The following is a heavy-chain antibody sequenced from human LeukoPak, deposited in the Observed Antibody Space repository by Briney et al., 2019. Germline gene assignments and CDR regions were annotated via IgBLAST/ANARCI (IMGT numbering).Heavy chain of an antibody. Sequence: GASVKVSCKASGYTFTSYGISWVRQAPGQGLEWMGWISAYNGNTNYAQKLQGRVTMTTDTSTSTAYMELRSLRSDDTAVYYCARDGYYYDGSGYNFDYWGQGTLVTVSS. CDR2: ISAYNGNT. V-gene: IGHV1-18*01. J-gene: IGHJ4*02. D-gene: IGHD3-22*01. CDR1: GYTFTSYG. CDR3: ARDGYYYDGSGYNFDY.